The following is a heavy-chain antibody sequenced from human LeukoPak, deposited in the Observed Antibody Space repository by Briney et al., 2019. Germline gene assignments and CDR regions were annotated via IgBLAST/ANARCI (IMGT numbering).Heavy chain of an antibody. Sequence: SQTLSLTCTVSGGSISSGSYYWSWIRQPAGKGLEWIGRIYTSGSTNYNPSLKSRVTISVDTSKNQFSLKLSSVTAADTAVYYCARDRYYYDSSGYYDHWYFDLWGRGTLVTVSS. CDR1: GGSISSGSYY. CDR2: IYTSGST. V-gene: IGHV4-61*02. D-gene: IGHD3-22*01. J-gene: IGHJ2*01. CDR3: ARDRYYYDSSGYYDHWYFDL.